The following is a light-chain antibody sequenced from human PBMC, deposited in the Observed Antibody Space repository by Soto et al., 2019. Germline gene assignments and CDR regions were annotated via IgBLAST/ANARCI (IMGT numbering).Light chain of an antibody. CDR3: QQYNSKRT. CDR2: KAS. V-gene: IGKV1-5*03. CDR1: QTISSW. Sequence: DIQMTQSPSTLSGSVGDRVTITCRASQTISSWLAWYQQKPGKAPKLLIYKASTLKSGVPSRFSGSGSGTEFTLTISSLQPDDFATYYCQQYNSKRTFGQGTKVDNK. J-gene: IGKJ1*01.